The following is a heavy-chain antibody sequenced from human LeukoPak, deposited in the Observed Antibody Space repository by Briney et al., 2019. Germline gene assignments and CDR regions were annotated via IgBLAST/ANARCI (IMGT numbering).Heavy chain of an antibody. CDR1: GFTLTNAW. CDR3: TTDRGVAARPLFDF. J-gene: IGHJ4*02. Sequence: GGSLRLSCAASGFTLTNAWMGWVRQAPGKGLELIGRIKGKTDGGTTDYAAPVKGRFTISRDESKNTVYLQLNSLKSEDTAEYYCTTDRGVAARPLFDFWGQGILVTVSS. V-gene: IGHV3-15*01. CDR2: IKGKTDGGTT. D-gene: IGHD6-6*01.